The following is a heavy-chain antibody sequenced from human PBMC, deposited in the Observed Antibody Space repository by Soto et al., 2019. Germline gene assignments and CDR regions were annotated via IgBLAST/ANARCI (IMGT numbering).Heavy chain of an antibody. D-gene: IGHD3-3*01. V-gene: IGHV1-18*04. J-gene: IGHJ3*01. Sequence: QDQLVQSGAELKKPGASVKVSCKASFFTSSGISWVRQAPGQRLEWMGWISTHNGNTIYAQKFQGRVIMTLDTSTTTVYMELRSLRRDGTAVYLCARERILGLFDAYDLWGKGTMVTVSS. CDR2: ISTHNGNT. CDR1: FFTSSG. CDR3: ARERILGLFDAYDL.